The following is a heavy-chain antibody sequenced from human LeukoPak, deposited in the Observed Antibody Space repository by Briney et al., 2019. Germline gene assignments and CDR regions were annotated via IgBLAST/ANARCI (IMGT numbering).Heavy chain of an antibody. D-gene: IGHD3-22*01. J-gene: IGHJ4*02. CDR3: ATGVSSTLLLGY. CDR2: IYSGGIT. CDR1: GFTVSNSY. Sequence: GGSLRLSCAASGFTVSNSYMSWVRQAPGKGLEWVSVIYSGGITYYADSVKGRFTISRDNSKNTVYLQMNILRAEDTAVYYCATGVSSTLLLGYWGPGTLVSVCS. V-gene: IGHV3-66*01.